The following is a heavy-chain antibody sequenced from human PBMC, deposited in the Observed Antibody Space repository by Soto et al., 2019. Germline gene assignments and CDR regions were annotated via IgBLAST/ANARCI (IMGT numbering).Heavy chain of an antibody. D-gene: IGHD2-15*01. V-gene: IGHV1-18*01. CDR3: ARDRYCSGGSCYSRLAY. Sequence: ASVKVSCKASGYTYTSYGISWVRQAPGQGLEWMGWISAYNGNTNYAQKLQGRVTMTTDTSTSTAYMELRSLRSDDTAVYYCARDRYCSGGSCYSRLAYWGQGTLVTVSS. CDR2: ISAYNGNT. J-gene: IGHJ4*02. CDR1: GYTYTSYG.